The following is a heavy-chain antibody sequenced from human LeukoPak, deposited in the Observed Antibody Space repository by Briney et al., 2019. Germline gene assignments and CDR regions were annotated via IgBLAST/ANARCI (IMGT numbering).Heavy chain of an antibody. J-gene: IGHJ4*02. Sequence: GRSLRLSCAASGFPFDDYAMHWVRQAPGKGLEWVSSITWNSGSIDYAGSVKGRFTIYRDNAKNSLYLQMNSLRAEDTALYYCAKDITRLAASYYFDYWGQGTLVTVSS. CDR2: ITWNSGSI. CDR3: AKDITRLAASYYFDY. V-gene: IGHV3-9*01. CDR1: GFPFDDYA.